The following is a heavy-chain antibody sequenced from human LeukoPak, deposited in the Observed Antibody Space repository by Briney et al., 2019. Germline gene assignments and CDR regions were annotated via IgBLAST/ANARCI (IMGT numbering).Heavy chain of an antibody. D-gene: IGHD6-13*01. Sequence: GGSLRLSCAVSGFTYDDYSMSWVRQAPGKGLEWVSGINWNGGNTGYADSVKGRFTISRDNAKNSLYLQMNSLRAEDTALYYCARIRRGSSSWYYFDSWGQGTLVTVSS. J-gene: IGHJ4*02. CDR3: ARIRRGSSSWYYFDS. V-gene: IGHV3-20*04. CDR1: GFTYDDYS. CDR2: INWNGGNT.